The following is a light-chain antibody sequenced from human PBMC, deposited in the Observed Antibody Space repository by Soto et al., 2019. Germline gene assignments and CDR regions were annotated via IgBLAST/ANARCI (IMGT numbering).Light chain of an antibody. CDR3: QQYNNDSPWT. CDR1: QSISTW. CDR2: GAS. V-gene: IGKV1-5*03. Sequence: DIQMTQSPSTLSASVGDRVTMTCRASQSISTWLAWYQQKPGKAPKLLIYGASNLQSGVPSRFSGRGSGTEFTVTISSLQPDDFATYYCQQYNNDSPWTFGQWTKVDI. J-gene: IGKJ1*01.